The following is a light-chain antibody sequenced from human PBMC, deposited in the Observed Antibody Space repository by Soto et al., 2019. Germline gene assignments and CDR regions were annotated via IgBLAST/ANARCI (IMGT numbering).Light chain of an antibody. J-gene: IGLJ2*01. Sequence: QSVLTQPPSVSGSPGQSGTISCTGTSSDVGSYNRVSWYQQPPGTAPKLLIYEVTHRPSGVPDRFSGSKSGNTASLIISGLQAEDEADYYCCAYTTSSTLIFGGGTKLTVL. CDR1: SSDVGSYNR. CDR2: EVT. CDR3: CAYTTSSTLI. V-gene: IGLV2-18*02.